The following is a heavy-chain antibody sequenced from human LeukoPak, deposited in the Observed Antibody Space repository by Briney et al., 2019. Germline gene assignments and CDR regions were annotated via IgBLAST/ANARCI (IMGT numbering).Heavy chain of an antibody. D-gene: IGHD6-19*01. CDR2: IKQDGSDR. J-gene: IGHJ4*02. V-gene: IGHV3-7*03. CDR3: VRNLAVAGTCFDS. Sequence: VRQAPGRGLEWVANIKQDGSDRNYVTSVRGRFTISRDNAESSLYLQMNSLRAEDTAVYYCVRNLAVAGTCFDSWGQGTLVTVSS.